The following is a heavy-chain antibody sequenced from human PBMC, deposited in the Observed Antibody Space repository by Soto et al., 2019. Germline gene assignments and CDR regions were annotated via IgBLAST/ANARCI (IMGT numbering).Heavy chain of an antibody. CDR2: LSAYNGNT. Sequence: QVQLGPSGAEVKKPGASVKVSCKASGYTFTSYGISWGRQAPGQGLEWMGWLSAYNGNTNYAQKLPGRVTMTTDTSTSTAYMELRSLRADDTAVYYCAGDAPPEDYWGQGTLVTVSS. CDR3: AGDAPPEDY. V-gene: IGHV1-18*01. J-gene: IGHJ4*02. CDR1: GYTFTSYG.